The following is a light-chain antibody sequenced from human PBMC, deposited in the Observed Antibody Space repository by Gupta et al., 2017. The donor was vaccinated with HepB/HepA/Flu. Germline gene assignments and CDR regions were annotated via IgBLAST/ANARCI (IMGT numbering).Light chain of an antibody. V-gene: IGKV3-20*01. CDR2: NTF. CDR3: QKYATLGT. Sequence: ENVLIQSPDTLSLSPGDRATLSCRASQNVGNNYLSWHQQKPGQPPRLLSYNTFKRATGVPDRFGGSGSETDFTLIISRLEPEDFAVYYCQKYATLGTFGQGTKVEIK. CDR1: QNVGNNY. J-gene: IGKJ1*01.